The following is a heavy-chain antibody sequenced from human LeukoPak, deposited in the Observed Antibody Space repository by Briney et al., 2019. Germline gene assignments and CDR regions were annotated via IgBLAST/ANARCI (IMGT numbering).Heavy chain of an antibody. CDR3: AKENAGRTTGFDY. CDR1: GFTFSSSW. V-gene: IGHV3-7*01. Sequence: PGGSLRLSCAASGFTFSSSWMTWVRQAPGKGLEWVASINADGGEIHYVDSVKGRFTISRDNAKNSLYLQMNSLRAEDTAVYYCAKENAGRTTGFDYWGQGTLVTVSS. D-gene: IGHD1-1*01. CDR2: INADGGEI. J-gene: IGHJ4*02.